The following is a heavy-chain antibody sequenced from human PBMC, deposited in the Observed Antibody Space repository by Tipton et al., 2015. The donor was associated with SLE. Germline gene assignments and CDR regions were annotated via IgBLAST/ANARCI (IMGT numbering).Heavy chain of an antibody. CDR2: ITWDGGST. Sequence: SLRLSCAASGFTFDDYAMNWVRQVPERGLEWVSLITWDGGSTYYADSVKGRFTVSRDNSKNSLYLQMNSLRSEDTAIYYCAKLLFRGYCSSTSCPIDYWGRGTLVTVSS. V-gene: IGHV3-43D*03. CDR1: GFTFDDYA. J-gene: IGHJ4*02. CDR3: AKLLFRGYCSSTSCPIDY. D-gene: IGHD2-2*01.